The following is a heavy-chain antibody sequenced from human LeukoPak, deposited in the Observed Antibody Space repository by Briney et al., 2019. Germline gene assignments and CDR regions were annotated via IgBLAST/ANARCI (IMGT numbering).Heavy chain of an antibody. CDR2: ISSSSSYI. V-gene: IGHV3-21*01. CDR3: ARAAGEMATIRY. CDR1: GFTFSSCS. D-gene: IGHD5-24*01. Sequence: GGSLRLSCAASGFTFSSCSMNWVRQAPGKGLEWVSFISSSSSYIYYADSVKGRFTISRHNTKNSLYLQMNSLRAEDTAVYYCARAAGEMATIRYWGQGTLVTVSS. J-gene: IGHJ4*02.